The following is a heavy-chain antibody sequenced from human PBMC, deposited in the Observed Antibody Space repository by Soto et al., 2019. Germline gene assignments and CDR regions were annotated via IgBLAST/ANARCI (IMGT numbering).Heavy chain of an antibody. D-gene: IGHD6-19*01. J-gene: IGHJ4*02. CDR2: ISYDGSNK. CDR1: GFTFSSYA. V-gene: IGHV3-30-3*01. Sequence: PGGSLRLSCAASGFTFSSYAMHWVRQAQGKGLEWVAVISYDGSNKHYADSVKGRFTISRDNSKNTLYLQMNSLRGEDTAVYYCARGPVGSGWDPSYFDYWGQGTLVTVSS. CDR3: ARGPVGSGWDPSYFDY.